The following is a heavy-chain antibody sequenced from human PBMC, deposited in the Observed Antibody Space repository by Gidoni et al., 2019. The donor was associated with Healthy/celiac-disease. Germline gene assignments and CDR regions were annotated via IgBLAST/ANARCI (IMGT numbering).Heavy chain of an antibody. CDR2: ISYDGSNK. D-gene: IGHD6-19*01. V-gene: IGHV3-30*18. Sequence: QVQLVESGGGVVQPGRSLQLSCAASGFTFSSYGMHWVRQAPGKGLEWVAVISYDGSNKYYADSVKGRFTISRDNSKNTLYLQMNSLRAEDTAVYYCAKIPVADLIFDYWGQGTLVTVSS. CDR1: GFTFSSYG. CDR3: AKIPVADLIFDY. J-gene: IGHJ4*02.